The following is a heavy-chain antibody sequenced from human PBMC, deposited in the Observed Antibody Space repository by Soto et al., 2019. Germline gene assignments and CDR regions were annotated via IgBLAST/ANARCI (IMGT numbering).Heavy chain of an antibody. J-gene: IGHJ4*02. CDR2: TNSDGSNT. V-gene: IGHV3-74*01. CDR3: ATEDSYNSPY. Sequence: GSLRLSCAASGFTFSSDWMHWVRKVPGKGLVWVSRTNSDGSNTNYADSVKGRFTVSRDNAKNTLYLQMNSLRAEDMAVYSCATEDSYNSPYWGPATLVT. CDR1: GFTFSSDW. D-gene: IGHD1-1*01.